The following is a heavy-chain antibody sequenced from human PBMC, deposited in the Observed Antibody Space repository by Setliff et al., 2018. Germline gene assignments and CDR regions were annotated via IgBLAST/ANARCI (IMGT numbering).Heavy chain of an antibody. V-gene: IGHV1-18*01. D-gene: IGHD6-19*01. J-gene: IGHJ5*02. Sequence: ASVKVSCKASGYTFATYGISWVRQAPGQGLEWMGWISPYNSNTNYAQNFQGRVTMTRDTSISTAYMELSRLRSDDTAVYYCAREEVGRYSSGWYISSDNWFDPWGQGTLVTVSS. CDR2: ISPYNSNT. CDR1: GYTFATYG. CDR3: AREEVGRYSSGWYISSDNWFDP.